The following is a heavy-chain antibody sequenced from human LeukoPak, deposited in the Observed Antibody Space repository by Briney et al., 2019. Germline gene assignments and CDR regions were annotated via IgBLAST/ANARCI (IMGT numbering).Heavy chain of an antibody. CDR1: GFTFSSYW. Sequence: GGSLRLSCEASGFTFSSYWMTWVRQAPGKGLEWVANIKQDGTDTYYADSVKGRFTISRDNAKTSLYLQMNSLRAEDTAVYYCATLFRDYWGQGTLVTVSS. J-gene: IGHJ4*02. V-gene: IGHV3-7*05. CDR2: IKQDGTDT. CDR3: ATLFRDY.